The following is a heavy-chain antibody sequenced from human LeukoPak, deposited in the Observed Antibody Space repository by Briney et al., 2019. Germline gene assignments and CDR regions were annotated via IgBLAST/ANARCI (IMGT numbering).Heavy chain of an antibody. Sequence: SETLSLTCTVSGGTINTYYWSWLRQPPGKGLEGIGFISYSGSTDYNPSLKGRVTMSVDMSTNQFSLRLSSVTAADTAIYYCARHDHGYSSGRFDCWGQGTLVTVSP. J-gene: IGHJ4*02. D-gene: IGHD5-18*01. V-gene: IGHV4-59*08. CDR3: ARHDHGYSSGRFDC. CDR2: ISYSGST. CDR1: GGTINTYY.